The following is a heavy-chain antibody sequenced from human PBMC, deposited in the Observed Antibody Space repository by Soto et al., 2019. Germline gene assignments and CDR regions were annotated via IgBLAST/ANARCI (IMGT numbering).Heavy chain of an antibody. V-gene: IGHV4-30-4*01. CDR3: AREPADVDTAMDP. D-gene: IGHD5-18*01. Sequence: QVQLQESGQGLVKPSQTLSLTCTVSGGSISSGDYYWSWIRQPPGKGLEWIGYIYYSGSTYYNPSLKSRVTISVDTSKNQFSLKLSSVTAADTAVYYCAREPADVDTAMDPWSQGTLVTVSS. CDR1: GGSISSGDYY. CDR2: IYYSGST. J-gene: IGHJ5*02.